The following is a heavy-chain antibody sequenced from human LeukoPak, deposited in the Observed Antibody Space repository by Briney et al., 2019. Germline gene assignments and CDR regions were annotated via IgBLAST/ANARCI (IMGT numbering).Heavy chain of an antibody. CDR1: GGSFSGYY. V-gene: IGHV4-34*01. D-gene: IGHD6-13*01. CDR3: ARDRIAAAGTSWFDP. CDR2: INHSGST. J-gene: IGHJ5*02. Sequence: SETLSLTCAVYGGSFSGYYWSWIRQPPGKGLEWIGEINHSGSTNYNPSLKSRATISVDTSKNQFSLKLSSVTAADTAVYYCARDRIAAAGTSWFDPWGQGTLVTVSS.